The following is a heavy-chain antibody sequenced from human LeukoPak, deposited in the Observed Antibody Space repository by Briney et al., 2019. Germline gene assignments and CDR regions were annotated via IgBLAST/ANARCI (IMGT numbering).Heavy chain of an antibody. CDR2: IKQDGSDK. CDR1: GFTFNSYW. V-gene: IGHV3-7*04. D-gene: IGHD3-3*01. CDR3: AGARKGSGYYPVGELDY. Sequence: GGSLRLSCAASGFTFNSYWMTWVRQAPGKGLEWVANIKQDGSDKYYVDSVKGRFTISRDNAENSLYLQMNSLRAEDTAIYYCAGARKGSGYYPVGELDYWGQGTLVTVSS. J-gene: IGHJ4*02.